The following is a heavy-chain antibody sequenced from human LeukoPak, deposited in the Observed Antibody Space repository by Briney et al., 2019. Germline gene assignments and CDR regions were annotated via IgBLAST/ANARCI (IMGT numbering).Heavy chain of an antibody. CDR2: IHYKGAT. J-gene: IGHJ2*01. Sequence: SETLSLTCAVSGGSFSGYYWSWIRQSPGKGLEWIAEIHYKGATSHKPSLESRVTISGDTSKNQISLKVTSVTAADTAVYHCARGILGSFYFDVWGRGTLVTVSS. CDR1: GGSFSGYY. CDR3: ARGILGSFYFDV. D-gene: IGHD3-3*01. V-gene: IGHV4-34*01.